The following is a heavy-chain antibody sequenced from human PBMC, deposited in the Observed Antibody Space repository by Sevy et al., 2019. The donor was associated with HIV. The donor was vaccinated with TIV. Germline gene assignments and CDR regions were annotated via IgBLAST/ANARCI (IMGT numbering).Heavy chain of an antibody. CDR1: GFTFSSYG. D-gene: IGHD3-3*01. J-gene: IGHJ4*02. V-gene: IGHV3-30*02. Sequence: GGSLRLSCAASGFTFSSYGMHWVRQAPGKGLEWVAFIRYDGSSKYYVDSVKALFTISRDNSKNTLYLQMNSLRAEATAVYYCAKDLRFLEWLLYNWGQGTLVTVSS. CDR2: IRYDGSSK. CDR3: AKDLRFLEWLLYN.